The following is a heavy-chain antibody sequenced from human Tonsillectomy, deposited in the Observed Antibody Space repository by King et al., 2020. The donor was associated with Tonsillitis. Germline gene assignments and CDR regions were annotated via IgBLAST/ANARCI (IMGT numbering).Heavy chain of an antibody. J-gene: IGHJ5*02. CDR1: GGSISSGGYH. V-gene: IGHV4-31*03. CDR3: ARSIYISDGCVWFDP. CDR2: INYSGTT. D-gene: IGHD6-19*01. Sequence: VQLQESGPGLIRPSQTLSLTCTVSGGSISSGGYHWSWIRQHPGTGLEWNGHINYSGTTYYNPSLESRVTMSVDTSKNQVSLKLTSVTAADTSAYYCARSIYISDGCVWFDPWGQGTLVIVSS.